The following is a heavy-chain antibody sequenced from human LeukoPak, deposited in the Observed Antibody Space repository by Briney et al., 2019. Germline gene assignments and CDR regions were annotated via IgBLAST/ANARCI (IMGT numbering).Heavy chain of an antibody. J-gene: IGHJ4*02. CDR2: IIPILGIA. V-gene: IGHV1-69*04. D-gene: IGHD2-2*01. CDR1: GGTFSSHA. Sequence: SVNVSCKPSGGTFSSHAISWVRQAPGQGLEWMGRIIPILGIANYAQKFQGRVTITADKSTSTAYMELSSLRSEDTAVYYCARDGVVPAAGFSYWGQGTLVTVSS. CDR3: ARDGVVPAAGFSY.